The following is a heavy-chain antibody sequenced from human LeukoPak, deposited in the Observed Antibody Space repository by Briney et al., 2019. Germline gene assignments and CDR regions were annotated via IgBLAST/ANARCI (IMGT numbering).Heavy chain of an antibody. CDR1: GFTFSSYW. V-gene: IGHV3-7*01. Sequence: GGSLRLSCAAAGFTFSSYWMSWVRQAPGKGLEGVANIKQDGSEKYYVDSVKGRFTISRDNAKNSLYLQMNSLRVEDTAVYYCARRRYSGSSQHFDYWGQGTLVTVSS. J-gene: IGHJ4*02. D-gene: IGHD1-26*01. CDR2: IKQDGSEK. CDR3: ARRRYSGSSQHFDY.